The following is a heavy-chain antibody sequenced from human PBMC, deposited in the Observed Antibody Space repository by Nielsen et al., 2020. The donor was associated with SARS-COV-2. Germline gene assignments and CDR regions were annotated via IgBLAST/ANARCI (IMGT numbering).Heavy chain of an antibody. J-gene: IGHJ4*02. Sequence: GESLKISCAASGFTFSSYGMHWVRQAPGKGLEWVAVISYDGSNKYYADSVKGRFTISRDNSKNTLYLQMNSLRAEDTAVYYCATIAVAGTFEPDYWGQGTLVTVSS. D-gene: IGHD6-19*01. CDR2: ISYDGSNK. CDR3: ATIAVAGTFEPDY. CDR1: GFTFSSYG. V-gene: IGHV3-30*03.